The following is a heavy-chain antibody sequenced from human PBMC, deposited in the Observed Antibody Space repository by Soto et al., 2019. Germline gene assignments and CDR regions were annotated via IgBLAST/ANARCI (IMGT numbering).Heavy chain of an antibody. Sequence: GASVKVSCKTSGNPFMGHYIHWLRQAPGQGFEWLGYISNSGGTKYSQNFQGRVSMTRDTSITTAYMELRGLQSGDTAAYYCAAGGSWYAFWGQGTLVTVSS. CDR1: GNPFMGHY. V-gene: IGHV1-2*02. CDR3: AAGGSWYAF. J-gene: IGHJ4*02. D-gene: IGHD6-13*01. CDR2: ISNSGGT.